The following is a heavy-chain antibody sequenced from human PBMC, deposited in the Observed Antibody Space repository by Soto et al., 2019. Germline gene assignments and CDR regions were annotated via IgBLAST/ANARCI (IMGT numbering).Heavy chain of an antibody. J-gene: IGHJ4*02. CDR3: AREIYDYYDSSGYYG. CDR1: GFTVSSNY. Sequence: GGSLRLSCAASGFTVSSNYISWVRQASGKGLEWVSVIYSGGSTYYADSVKGRFTISRDNSKNTLYLQMNSLRAEDTAVYYCAREIYDYYDSSGYYGWGQGTLVTVSS. D-gene: IGHD3-22*01. CDR2: IYSGGST. V-gene: IGHV3-53*01.